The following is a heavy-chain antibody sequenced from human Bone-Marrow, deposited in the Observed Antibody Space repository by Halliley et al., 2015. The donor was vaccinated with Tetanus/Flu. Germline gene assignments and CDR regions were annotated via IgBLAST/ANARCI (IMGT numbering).Heavy chain of an antibody. V-gene: IGHV4-59*01. CDR2: IYFSGGT. CDR3: AREDLPDL. J-gene: IGHJ2*01. Sequence: PGKGLEWIGYIYFSGGTNYNPSLKSRVAISVDTSKNQFSLKLSSVTPADTAVYYCAREDLPDLWGRGILVTVSA.